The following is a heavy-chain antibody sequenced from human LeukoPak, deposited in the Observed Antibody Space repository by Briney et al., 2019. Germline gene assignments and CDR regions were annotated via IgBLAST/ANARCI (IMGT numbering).Heavy chain of an antibody. D-gene: IGHD5-18*01. CDR1: GGSINNYY. J-gene: IGHJ4*02. CDR3: ARHRGYSYGPYYFDY. V-gene: IGHV4-59*08. CDR2: IYYSGST. Sequence: SGTLSLTCTVSGGSINNYYWSWIRQPPGKGLGWIGYIYYSGSTNYNPSLKSRVTISVDTSKNQFSLKLSSVTAADTAVYYCARHRGYSYGPYYFDYWGQGTLVTVSS.